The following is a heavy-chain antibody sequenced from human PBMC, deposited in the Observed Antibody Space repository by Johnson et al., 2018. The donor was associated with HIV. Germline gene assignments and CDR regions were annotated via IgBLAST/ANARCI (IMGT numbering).Heavy chain of an antibody. CDR1: GFTFDDYA. Sequence: VQLVESGGGLVQPGRSLRLSCVVSGFTFDDYAMHWVRQAPGKGLEWVSGISWNSGRIGYADAVKGRFTISRDNAKNSLYLQMNSLRAEDTAVYYCASSSTVVTPHDIWGQGTMVTVSS. V-gene: IGHV3-9*01. J-gene: IGHJ3*02. CDR2: ISWNSGRI. CDR3: ASSSTVVTPHDI. D-gene: IGHD4-23*01.